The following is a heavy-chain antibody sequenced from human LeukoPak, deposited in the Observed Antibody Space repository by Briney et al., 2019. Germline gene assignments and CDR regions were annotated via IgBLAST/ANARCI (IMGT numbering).Heavy chain of an antibody. D-gene: IGHD6-19*01. CDR3: ATGYSSGWSGRLDY. J-gene: IGHJ4*02. CDR2: IRYDGSNK. CDR1: GFTFSSYG. Sequence: GGSLRLSCAASGFTFSSYGMHWVRRAPGKGLEWVAFIRYDGSNKYYADSVKARFTLSRDNSKNTMYLQMNTLRAEDTAVYYCATGYSSGWSGRLDYWGQGTLVTVSS. V-gene: IGHV3-30*02.